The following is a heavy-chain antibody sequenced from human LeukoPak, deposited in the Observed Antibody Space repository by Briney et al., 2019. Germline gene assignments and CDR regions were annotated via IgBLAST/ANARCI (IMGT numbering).Heavy chain of an antibody. D-gene: IGHD5-12*01. CDR2: ISSSGNT. J-gene: IGHJ5*02. CDR3: ARDLGYSGFDWAP. Sequence: SETLSLTCTVSGYSISSGYYWGWIRQRPGKRLEWVGSISSSGNTYYNPTLKSRVTISVDTSKNLFSLNLTSVTAADAAVYYCARDLGYSGFDWAPWGQGTLVTVSS. V-gene: IGHV4-38-2*02. CDR1: GYSISSGYY.